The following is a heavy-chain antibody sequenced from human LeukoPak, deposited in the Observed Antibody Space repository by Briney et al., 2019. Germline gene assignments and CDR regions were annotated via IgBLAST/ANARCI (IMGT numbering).Heavy chain of an antibody. CDR1: GHTFTSYG. V-gene: IGHV1-18*01. CDR3: AREGTRITGTTRLWFDP. D-gene: IGHD1-20*01. Sequence: ASVKVSCKASGHTFTSYGISWVRQAPGQGLEWMGWISAYNGNTNYAQKLQGRVTMTTDTSTSTAYMELRSLRSDDTAVYYCAREGTRITGTTRLWFDPWGQGTLVTVSS. J-gene: IGHJ5*02. CDR2: ISAYNGNT.